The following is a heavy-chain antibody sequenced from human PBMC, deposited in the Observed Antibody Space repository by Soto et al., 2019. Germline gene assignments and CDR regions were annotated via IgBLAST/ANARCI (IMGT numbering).Heavy chain of an antibody. CDR1: GFTFSSYG. V-gene: IGHV3-30*03. D-gene: IGHD6-13*01. J-gene: IGHJ4*02. CDR3: ASSVEEAGHYFDY. CDR2: ISYDGGEK. Sequence: GGSLRLSCAASGFTFSSYGIHWVRQAPGKGLEWVAVISYDGGEKYYADSVKGRFTISRDNSKYTLFLEMNNLRTEDTALYYCASSVEEAGHYFDYWGQGTLVTVSS.